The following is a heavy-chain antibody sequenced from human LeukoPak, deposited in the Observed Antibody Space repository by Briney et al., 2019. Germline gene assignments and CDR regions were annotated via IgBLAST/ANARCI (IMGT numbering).Heavy chain of an antibody. V-gene: IGHV1-18*01. CDR3: ARDRTPLNGYYNDRSGYYYSC. D-gene: IGHD3-22*01. CDR1: GYTFSSYG. Sequence: GTSVKVSCKASGYTFSSYGISWVRQAPGLGLEWIGWISAYDGNTDYAQKVQGRVTMTTDTSTSTAYLELRSLRSDDTAVYYWARDRTPLNGYYNDRSGYYYSCWGQGTLVTVSS. CDR2: ISAYDGNT. J-gene: IGHJ4*02.